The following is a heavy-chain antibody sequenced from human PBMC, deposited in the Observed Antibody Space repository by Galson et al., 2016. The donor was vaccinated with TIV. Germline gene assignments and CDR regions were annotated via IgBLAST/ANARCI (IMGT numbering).Heavy chain of an antibody. V-gene: IGHV1-8*01. CDR2: MHPNSDNG. J-gene: IGHJ6*03. Sequence: QSGAEVKKPGASVKVSCKASRNTFTSYDISWVRQAPGQGLEWMGWMHPNSDNGGSAQKFQGRVSMTRNISISTVYMELSSLKSEDTAVYYCATVHSGGGFFYFYYMDVWGEGTTVTVSS. D-gene: IGHD3-3*01. CDR3: ATVHSGGGFFYFYYMDV. CDR1: RNTFTSYD.